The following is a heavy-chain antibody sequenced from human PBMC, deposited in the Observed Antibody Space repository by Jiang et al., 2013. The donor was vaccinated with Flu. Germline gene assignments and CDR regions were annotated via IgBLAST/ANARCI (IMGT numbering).Heavy chain of an antibody. V-gene: IGHV1-2*02. CDR2: INPNSGGT. Sequence: SCKASGYTFTGYYMHWVRQAPGQGLEWMGWINPNSGGTNYAQKFQGRVTMTRDTSISTAYMELSRLRSDDTAVYYCARMWFGELFDAFDIWGQGTMVTVSA. CDR1: GYTFTGYY. D-gene: IGHD3-10*01. J-gene: IGHJ3*02. CDR3: ARMWFGELFDAFDI.